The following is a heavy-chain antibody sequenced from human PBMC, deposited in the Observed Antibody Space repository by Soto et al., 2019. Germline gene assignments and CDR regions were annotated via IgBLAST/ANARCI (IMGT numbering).Heavy chain of an antibody. V-gene: IGHV1-69*12. CDR2: IVPMFGRG. D-gene: IGHD5-18*01. CDR3: ATDGSTVETAMVSQYFYGMDV. Sequence: QVQLVQSGAEVRKPGSSVKVSCKVSGGSFISYAISWVRQAPGQGLEWVGGIVPMFGRGNHAQRLQGRVTITADESTNTVHMELNSLRSEDTAVYYCATDGSTVETAMVSQYFYGMDVWGLGTTVTVSS. CDR1: GGSFISYA. J-gene: IGHJ6*02.